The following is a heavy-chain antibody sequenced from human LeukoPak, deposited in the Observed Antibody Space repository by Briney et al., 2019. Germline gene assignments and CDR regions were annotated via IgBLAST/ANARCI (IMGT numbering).Heavy chain of an antibody. CDR2: ISAYNGNT. V-gene: IGHV1-18*01. Sequence: ASVKVSCKASGYTFTSYGISWVRQAPGQGLEWMGWISAYNGNTNYAQKLQGRVTMTTDTSTSTAYMELRSLRSDNTAVYYCAREMESSGWYGSRFDYWGQGTLVTVSS. CDR3: AREMESSGWYGSRFDY. D-gene: IGHD6-19*01. CDR1: GYTFTSYG. J-gene: IGHJ4*02.